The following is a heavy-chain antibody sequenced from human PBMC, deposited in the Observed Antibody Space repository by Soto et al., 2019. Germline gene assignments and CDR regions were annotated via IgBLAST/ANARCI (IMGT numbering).Heavy chain of an antibody. J-gene: IGHJ4*02. D-gene: IGHD3-22*01. V-gene: IGHV1-18*01. CDR2: INVYNSKT. CDR1: GYTFSSYG. Sequence: QVHLVQSGAEVKKPGASVMLSCKASGYTFSSYGVNWVRQAPGQGLEWLGWINVYNSKTNYAQKLQGRVTMTTDTSTSTACIELRSLRSDDTAVYYCARIEGGSYDSSGFYYSDHWGQGTLVTVSS. CDR3: ARIEGGSYDSSGFYYSDH.